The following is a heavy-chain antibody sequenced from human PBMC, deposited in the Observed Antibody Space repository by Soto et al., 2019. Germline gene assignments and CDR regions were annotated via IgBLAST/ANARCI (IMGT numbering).Heavy chain of an antibody. CDR3: ARDLSPLSSGVLCDAFDL. J-gene: IGHJ3*01. CDR1: GFSFTRDW. Sequence: EVQLVESGGALVQPGTSLRLSCVGSGFSFTRDWMTWVRQDPGKGLEWVANIKGDGTRKNYVDSVKGRFTISRDNAKNSLFLQMNSLRAEDTALYYCARDLSPLSSGVLCDAFDLLGQGTVVTGSS. V-gene: IGHV3-7*04. D-gene: IGHD5-12*01. CDR2: IKGDGTRK.